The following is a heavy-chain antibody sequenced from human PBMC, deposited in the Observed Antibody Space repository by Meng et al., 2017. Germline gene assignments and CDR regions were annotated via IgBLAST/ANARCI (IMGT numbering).Heavy chain of an antibody. J-gene: IGHJ4*02. V-gene: IGHV3-66*02. D-gene: IGHD3-22*01. Sequence: GESLKISCAASGFTVSSNYMSWVRQAPGKGLEWVSVIYSGGSTYYADSVKGRFTISRDNSKNTLYHQMNSLIAEDTAVYYCATEGYYYDSSGYYAPSDYWGQGTLVTVSS. CDR2: IYSGGST. CDR3: ATEGYYYDSSGYYAPSDY. CDR1: GFTVSSNY.